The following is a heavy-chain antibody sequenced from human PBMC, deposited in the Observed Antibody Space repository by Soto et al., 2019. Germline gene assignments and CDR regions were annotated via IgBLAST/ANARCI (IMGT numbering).Heavy chain of an antibody. CDR3: ARHGYGDYVLFDY. V-gene: IGHV4-59*08. J-gene: IGHJ4*02. Sequence: SETLSLTCTVSGGSISYYYWSWIRQPPGKGLEWIGYIYYSGTTYYNPSLKSRVSISVDTSKNQFSLNMSSVTAADTAVYYCARHGYGDYVLFDYWGQGTPVTVSS. D-gene: IGHD4-17*01. CDR1: GGSISYYY. CDR2: IYYSGTT.